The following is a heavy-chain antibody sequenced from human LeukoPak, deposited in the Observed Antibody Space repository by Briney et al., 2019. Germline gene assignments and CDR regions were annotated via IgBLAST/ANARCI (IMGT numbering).Heavy chain of an antibody. CDR2: MNPNSGDT. D-gene: IGHD2-2*01. V-gene: IGHV1-2*02. J-gene: IGHJ4*02. CDR1: GYTFTGYY. Sequence: GASVKVSCKASGYTFTGYYIHWVRQAPGQGLEWMGWMNPNSGDTSYAREFQDGVTMTRDTSLSTAYMELSRLRSDDTAVYFCARRPINCIITNCYVDYWGQGTLVTVSS. CDR3: ARRPINCIITNCYVDY.